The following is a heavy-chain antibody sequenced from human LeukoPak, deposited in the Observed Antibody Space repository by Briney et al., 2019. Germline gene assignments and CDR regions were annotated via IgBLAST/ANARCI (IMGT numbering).Heavy chain of an antibody. CDR2: IYHSGST. Sequence: SGTLSLTCAVSGGSISSSNWWSWVRQPPGKGLEWIGEIYHSGSTNYNPSLKSRVSISVDTSKNHFSLKLSSVTAADTAVYYCARYSGSYPHDAFDIWGQGTMVTVSS. CDR3: ARYSGSYPHDAFDI. J-gene: IGHJ3*02. V-gene: IGHV4-4*02. CDR1: GGSISSSNW. D-gene: IGHD1-26*01.